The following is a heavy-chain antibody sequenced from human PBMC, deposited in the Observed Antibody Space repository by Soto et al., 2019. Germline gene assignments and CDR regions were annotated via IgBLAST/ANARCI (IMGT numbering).Heavy chain of an antibody. V-gene: IGHV3-30-3*01. Sequence: QVQLVESGGGVVQPGRSLRLSCAASGFTFSNYAMHWVRQAPGKGLEWVAVISYDGSSEYYADSVKGRFTISRDTSKNTLFLQMNSLRVEDTAVYYCARVYLEWLLYNWFDPWGQGTLVTVSS. CDR3: ARVYLEWLLYNWFDP. J-gene: IGHJ5*02. D-gene: IGHD3-3*01. CDR2: ISYDGSSE. CDR1: GFTFSNYA.